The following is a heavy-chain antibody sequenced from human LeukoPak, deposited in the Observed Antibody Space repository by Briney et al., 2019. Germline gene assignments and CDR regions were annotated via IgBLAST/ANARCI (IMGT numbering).Heavy chain of an antibody. D-gene: IGHD3-3*01. CDR2: IYYSGST. CDR1: GGSISSGDYY. Sequence: PSETLSLTCTVSGGSISSGDYYWSWIRQPPGKGLEWIGYIYYSGSTYYNPSLKSQVTISVDTSKNQFSLKLSAVTAADTAVYYCARQGYYDFWSGYYAFDYWGQGTLVTVSS. V-gene: IGHV4-30-4*08. J-gene: IGHJ4*02. CDR3: ARQGYYDFWSGYYAFDY.